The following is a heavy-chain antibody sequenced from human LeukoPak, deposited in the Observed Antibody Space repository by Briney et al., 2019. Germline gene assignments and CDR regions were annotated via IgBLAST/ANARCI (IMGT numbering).Heavy chain of an antibody. CDR3: AKEEVSGWSEADY. Sequence: GGSLRLSCAASGFTFKDYNMHWVRQAPGKGLEWVSLISGDGGTTFYADSVKGRFTISRDNSKNSLHLQMNSLRTEDTALYYCAKEEVSGWSEADYWGQGTLVTVSS. D-gene: IGHD6-19*01. CDR1: GFTFKDYN. CDR2: ISGDGGTT. V-gene: IGHV3-43*01. J-gene: IGHJ4*02.